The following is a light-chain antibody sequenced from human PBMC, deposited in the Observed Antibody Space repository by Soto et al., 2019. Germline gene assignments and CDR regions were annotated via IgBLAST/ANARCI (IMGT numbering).Light chain of an antibody. Sequence: EIVMTQSPATLSVSPGERVTLSCRASQSVSSNLAWYQQKPGQAPRLLIFGASTRATGIPARFSGSGSGTEFSLTITSLQSEDFALYYCQQYNNRPPWTFGQGTKVDIK. V-gene: IGKV3-15*01. CDR1: QSVSSN. J-gene: IGKJ1*01. CDR3: QQYNNRPPWT. CDR2: GAS.